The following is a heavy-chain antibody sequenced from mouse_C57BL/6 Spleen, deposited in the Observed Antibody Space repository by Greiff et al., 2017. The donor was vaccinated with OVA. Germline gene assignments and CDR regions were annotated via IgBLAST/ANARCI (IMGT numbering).Heavy chain of an antibody. CDR2: IYPGDGDT. CDR1: GYAFSSSW. J-gene: IGHJ2*01. V-gene: IGHV1-82*01. D-gene: IGHD1-1*01. Sequence: QVQLQQSGPELVKPGASVKISCKASGYAFSSSWMNWVKQRPGKGLEWIGRIYPGDGDTNYNGKFKGKATLTADKSSSTAYMQLSSLTSEDSAVYFCARTITTVVRDFDYWGQGTTLTVSS. CDR3: ARTITTVVRDFDY.